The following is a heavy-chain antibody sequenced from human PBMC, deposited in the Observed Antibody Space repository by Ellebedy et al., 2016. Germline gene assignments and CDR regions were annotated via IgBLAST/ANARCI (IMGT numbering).Heavy chain of an antibody. D-gene: IGHD3-3*01. CDR3: ARGIFGVSPYGMDV. CDR2: IYSGGST. J-gene: IGHJ6*02. Sequence: GGSLRLXXAASGFVVSGNYMSWVRQAPGKGLEWVSVIYSGGSTYHADSVKGRFTISRDNSKNTLYLQMNSLRAEDTAVYYCARGIFGVSPYGMDVWGQGTTVTVSS. CDR1: GFVVSGNY. V-gene: IGHV3-53*01.